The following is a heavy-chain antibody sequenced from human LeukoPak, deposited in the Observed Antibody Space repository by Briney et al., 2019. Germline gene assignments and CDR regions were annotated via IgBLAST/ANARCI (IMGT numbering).Heavy chain of an antibody. D-gene: IGHD5-18*01. V-gene: IGHV4-59*01. J-gene: IGHJ3*02. CDR1: GDSIRSYY. Sequence: SSETLSLTCIVSGDSIRSYYWNWIRQAPGKALEWIGHIHNNGDSAYNFSLKSRVTISMDTSKNQFSLKLSSVTAADTAVYYCARDYGGVYSYDLGYAFDIWGQGTMVTVSS. CDR3: ARDYGGVYSYDLGYAFDI. CDR2: IHNNGDS.